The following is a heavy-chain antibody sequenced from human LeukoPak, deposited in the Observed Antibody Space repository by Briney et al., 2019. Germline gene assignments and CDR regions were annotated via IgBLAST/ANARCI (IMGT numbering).Heavy chain of an antibody. D-gene: IGHD3-22*01. CDR2: INHSGST. Sequence: PSETLSLTCAVYGGSFSGYYWSWIRQPPGKGLEWIGEINHSGSTNCNPSLKSRVTISVDTSKNQFSLKLSSVTAADTAVYYCAGSSGYYPRPYYFDYWGQGTLVTVSS. CDR3: AGSSGYYPRPYYFDY. V-gene: IGHV4-34*01. J-gene: IGHJ4*02. CDR1: GGSFSGYY.